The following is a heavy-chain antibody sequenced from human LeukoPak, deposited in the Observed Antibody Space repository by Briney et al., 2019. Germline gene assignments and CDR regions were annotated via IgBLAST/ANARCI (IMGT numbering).Heavy chain of an antibody. V-gene: IGHV3-64D*06. J-gene: IGHJ4*02. Sequence: GGSLRLSCSASGFTLSSYAMHWVRQAPGKGLEYVSAISSNGVSTYYADSVKGRFTISRDNSKNTLYLQMSSLRAEDTAVYYCVKDQRIAVAAYYFDYWGQGTLVTVSS. CDR1: GFTLSSYA. D-gene: IGHD6-19*01. CDR3: VKDQRIAVAAYYFDY. CDR2: ISSNGVST.